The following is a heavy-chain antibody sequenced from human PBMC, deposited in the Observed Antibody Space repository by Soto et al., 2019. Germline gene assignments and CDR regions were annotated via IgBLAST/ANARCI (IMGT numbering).Heavy chain of an antibody. CDR3: ARHNKWGTATTRDKYYYYYGMDV. D-gene: IGHD3-16*01. CDR2: IYPGDSDT. J-gene: IGHJ6*02. CDR1: GYSFTSYW. V-gene: IGHV5-51*01. Sequence: PGESLKISCKGSGYSFTSYWIDWVRQMPGKGLEWMGIIYPGDSDTRYSPSFQGQVTISADKSISTAYLQWSSLKASDTAMYYCARHNKWGTATTRDKYYYYYGMDVWGQGTTVTSP.